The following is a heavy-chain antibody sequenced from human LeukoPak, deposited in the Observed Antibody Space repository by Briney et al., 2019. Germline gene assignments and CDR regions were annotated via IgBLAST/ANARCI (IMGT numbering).Heavy chain of an antibody. V-gene: IGHV4-30-2*01. CDR2: IYHSGST. D-gene: IGHD3-9*01. Sequence: PSETLSLTCTVSGGSISSGGYYWSWIRQPPGKGLEWIGYIYHSGSTYYNPSLKSRVTISVDRSKNQFSLKLSSVTAADTAVYYCAKTYYDILTGYGGPYYMDVWGKGTTVTVSS. CDR1: GGSISSGGYY. J-gene: IGHJ6*03. CDR3: AKTYYDILTGYGGPYYMDV.